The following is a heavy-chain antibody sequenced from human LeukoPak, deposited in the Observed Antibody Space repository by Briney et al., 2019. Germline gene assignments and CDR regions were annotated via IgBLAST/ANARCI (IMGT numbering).Heavy chain of an antibody. CDR2: INPNSGGT. J-gene: IGHJ4*02. CDR3: ARAIAVAGY. CDR1: GYTFTDYY. Sequence: ASVKVSCKASGYTFTDYYMHWVRQAPGQGLEWMGWINPNSGGTNYAQKLQGRVTMTRDTSISTAYMELSRLRSDDTAVYYCARAIAVAGYWGQGTLVTVSS. D-gene: IGHD6-19*01. V-gene: IGHV1-2*02.